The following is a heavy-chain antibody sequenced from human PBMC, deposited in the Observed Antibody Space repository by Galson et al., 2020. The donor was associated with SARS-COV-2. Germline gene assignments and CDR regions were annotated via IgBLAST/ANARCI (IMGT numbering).Heavy chain of an antibody. CDR1: GFTFSSYS. Sequence: GESLKISCAASGFTFSSYSMNWVRQAPGKGLEWVSSISSSSSYIYYADSVKGRFTISRDNAKNSLYLQMNSLRAEDTAVYYCARTLQHYYDSSGYYPDAFDIWGQGTMVTVSS. J-gene: IGHJ3*02. CDR3: ARTLQHYYDSSGYYPDAFDI. V-gene: IGHV3-21*01. CDR2: ISSSSSYI. D-gene: IGHD3-22*01.